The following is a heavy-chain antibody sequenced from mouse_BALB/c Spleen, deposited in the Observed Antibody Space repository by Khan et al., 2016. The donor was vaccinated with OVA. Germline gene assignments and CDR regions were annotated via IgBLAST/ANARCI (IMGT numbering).Heavy chain of an antibody. CDR1: GYSFTDYN. D-gene: IGHD1-1*01. CDR2: IDPYSGGT. J-gene: IGHJ4*01. Sequence: EVQVVESGPELVKPGASVKVSCKASGYSFTDYNMYWVKQSHGKSLEWIGYIDPYSGGTTYNQKFKGKATLTVDKSSSTAFMHLNSLTSEDSVLYYCARMIITTDYYAMDYWGQGTSVTVSS. CDR3: ARMIITTDYYAMDY. V-gene: IGHV1S135*01.